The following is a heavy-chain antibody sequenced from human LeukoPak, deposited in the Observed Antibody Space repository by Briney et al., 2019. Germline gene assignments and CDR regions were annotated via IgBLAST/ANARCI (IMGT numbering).Heavy chain of an antibody. Sequence: ASVKVSCKASGYTFTSYYMHWVRQAPGQGLEWMGWINPNSGGTNSAQKFQGRVTMTRDTSISTAYMELSRLRSDDTAVYYCARVASTTRRHDVFDIWGQGTMVIVSS. CDR2: INPNSGGT. CDR3: ARVASTTRRHDVFDI. D-gene: IGHD1-1*01. V-gene: IGHV1-2*02. CDR1: GYTFTSYY. J-gene: IGHJ3*02.